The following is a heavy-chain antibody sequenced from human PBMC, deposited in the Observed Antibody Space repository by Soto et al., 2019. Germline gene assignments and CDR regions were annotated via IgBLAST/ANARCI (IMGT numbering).Heavy chain of an antibody. CDR1: GGSFSGYY. CDR3: ARSSSYSSGWYYVY. V-gene: IGHV4-34*01. D-gene: IGHD6-19*01. Sequence: PSETLSLTCAVYGGSFSGYYWSWIRQPPGKGLEWIGEINHSGSTNYNPSLKSRVTISVDTSKNQFSLKLSSVTAADTAVYYCARSSSYSSGWYYVYWGQGTLVTVSS. CDR2: INHSGST. J-gene: IGHJ4*02.